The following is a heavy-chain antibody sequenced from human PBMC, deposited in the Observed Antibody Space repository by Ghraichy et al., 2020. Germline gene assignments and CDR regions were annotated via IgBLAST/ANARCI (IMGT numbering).Heavy chain of an antibody. CDR3: AGSLAVIRYFDL. V-gene: IGHV4-39*01. CDR1: AGSITSSNYY. Sequence: SETLSLTCIVSAGSITSSNYYWGWIRQPPGKGLEWIGSIHHSGSTYYNPSLQSRVTISVDTSNNQFSLKLNSMTASDTALYYCAGSLAVIRYFDLWGRGTLVSVSS. J-gene: IGHJ2*01. CDR2: IHHSGST.